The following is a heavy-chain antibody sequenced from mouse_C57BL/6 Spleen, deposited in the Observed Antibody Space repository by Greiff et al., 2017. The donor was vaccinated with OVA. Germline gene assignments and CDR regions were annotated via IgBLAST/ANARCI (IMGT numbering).Heavy chain of an antibody. CDR2: ISYDGSN. Sequence: EVHLVESGPGLVKPSQSLSLTCSVTGYSITSGYYWNWIRQFPGNKLEWMGYISYDGSNNYNPSLKNRISITRDTSKNQFFLKLNSVTTEDTATYYCARDGNYEAMDYWGQGTSVTVSS. V-gene: IGHV3-6*01. CDR1: GYSITSGYY. D-gene: IGHD2-1*01. J-gene: IGHJ4*01. CDR3: ARDGNYEAMDY.